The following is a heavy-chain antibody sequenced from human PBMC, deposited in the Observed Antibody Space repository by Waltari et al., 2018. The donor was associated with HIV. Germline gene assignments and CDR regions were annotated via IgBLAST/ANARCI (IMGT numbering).Heavy chain of an antibody. CDR3: TTESDGDYNY. V-gene: IGHV3-15*01. CDR1: GFTFSNAW. CDR2: IKSKTDGGKT. Sequence: EVQLVESGGGLVKPGGSLRLSCAASGFTFSNAWMSWVRQAPGKGLGWVGRIKSKTDGGKTDYAAPVKGRFTISRDDSKNTLYLQMNSLKTEDTAVYYCTTESDGDYNYWGQGTLVTVSS. D-gene: IGHD4-17*01. J-gene: IGHJ4*02.